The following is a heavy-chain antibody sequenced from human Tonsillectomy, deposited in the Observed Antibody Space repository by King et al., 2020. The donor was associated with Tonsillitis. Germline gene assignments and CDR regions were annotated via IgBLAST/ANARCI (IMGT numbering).Heavy chain of an antibody. Sequence: VQLVESGGGVVQPGRSLRLSCAASGFTFSSYAMHWVRQAPGKGLEWVAVISYDGSNKYYADSVKGRFTISRDNSKNTLYLQMNSLRAEDTAVYYCARGSDSSSWLFDYWGPGTLVTVSS. D-gene: IGHD6-13*01. J-gene: IGHJ4*02. CDR1: GFTFSSYA. CDR2: ISYDGSNK. CDR3: ARGSDSSSWLFDY. V-gene: IGHV3-30*04.